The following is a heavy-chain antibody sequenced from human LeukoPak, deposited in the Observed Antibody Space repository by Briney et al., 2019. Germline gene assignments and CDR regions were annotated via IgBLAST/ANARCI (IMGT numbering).Heavy chain of an antibody. CDR3: AGELLPPGKYYYHMGV. Sequence: SETLSLTCTVSGASIGSGCYYWSWIRQPAGKGLEWIGRIYTTGSTDYNPSLKSRFSMSIDTPKNQLSLRLSSVTAADTAVYYCAGELLPPGKYYYHMGVWGKGTTLTVSS. CDR2: IYTTGST. V-gene: IGHV4-61*02. D-gene: IGHD3-22*01. J-gene: IGHJ6*03. CDR1: GASIGSGCYY.